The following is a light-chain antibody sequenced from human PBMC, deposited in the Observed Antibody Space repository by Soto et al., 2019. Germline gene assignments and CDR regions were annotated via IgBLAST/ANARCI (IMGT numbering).Light chain of an antibody. Sequence: EIVLTQSPGTLSLSPGDRATLSCRASETVTGKYLAWYQQKAGQAPRLLIFAASNRATGIPDRFSGSGSGTDFTLTISRLEPEDFAVYYCQQCGGSPLFSFGPGTRVDI. V-gene: IGKV3-20*01. CDR3: QQCGGSPLFS. CDR1: ETVTGKY. J-gene: IGKJ3*01. CDR2: AAS.